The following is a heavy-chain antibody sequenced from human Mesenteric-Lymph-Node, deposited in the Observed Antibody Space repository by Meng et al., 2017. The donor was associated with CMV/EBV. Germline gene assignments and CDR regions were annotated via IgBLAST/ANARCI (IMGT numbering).Heavy chain of an antibody. CDR2: INHSGST. CDR3: ARHQRWLKSEGGFNY. Sequence: VQHQQWGSVLFKPSETLSLTCAVDGGSFSGYYWSWIRQPPGKGLEWMGEINHSGSTNYNPSLKSRVTISVDTSKNQFSLKLSSVTAADTAVYYCARHQRWLKSEGGFNYWGQGTLVTVSS. CDR1: GGSFSGYY. J-gene: IGHJ4*02. D-gene: IGHD4-23*01. V-gene: IGHV4-34*01.